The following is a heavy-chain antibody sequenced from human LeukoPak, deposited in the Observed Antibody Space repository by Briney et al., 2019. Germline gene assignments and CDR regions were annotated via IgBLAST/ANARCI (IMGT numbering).Heavy chain of an antibody. V-gene: IGHV3-23*01. J-gene: IGHJ4*02. CDR3: AKDPTSYSSSSGN. CDR1: GFTFSSYA. Sequence: PGGSLRLSCAASGFTFSSYAMSWVRQAPGKGLEWVSAISGSGGSTYYADSVKGRFTISRDNSKNTLYLQMNSLRAEGTAVYYCAKDPTSYSSSSGNWGQGTLVTVSS. D-gene: IGHD6-6*01. CDR2: ISGSGGST.